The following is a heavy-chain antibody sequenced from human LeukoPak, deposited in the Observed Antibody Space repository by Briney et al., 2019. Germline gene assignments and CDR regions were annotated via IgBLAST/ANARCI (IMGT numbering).Heavy chain of an antibody. CDR2: SYYTGSP. CDR1: GSISSYY. J-gene: IGHJ4*02. CDR3: AGVRSTVGWRSFDY. Sequence: PSETLSLTCTVSGSISSYYWSWIRQAPGRGLEWIGHSYYTGSPNYNPSLKSRVTISVDTAKNQFFLKLSSMTAADTAVYYCAGVRSTVGWRSFDYWGQGILVTVSS. V-gene: IGHV4-59*08. D-gene: IGHD4-23*01.